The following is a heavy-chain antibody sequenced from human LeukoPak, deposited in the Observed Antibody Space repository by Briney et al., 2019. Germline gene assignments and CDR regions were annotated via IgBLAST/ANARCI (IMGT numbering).Heavy chain of an antibody. J-gene: IGHJ3*02. D-gene: IGHD3-22*01. CDR1: GGTFSSYA. V-gene: IGHV1-69*05. Sequence: ASVKVSCKASGGTFSSYAISWVRQAPGQGLEWMGGIIPIFGTANYAQKFQGRVTITTDESTSTAYMELSSLRSEDTAVYYCARAPRSGYYLNDAFDIWGQGTMVTVSS. CDR2: IIPIFGTA. CDR3: ARAPRSGYYLNDAFDI.